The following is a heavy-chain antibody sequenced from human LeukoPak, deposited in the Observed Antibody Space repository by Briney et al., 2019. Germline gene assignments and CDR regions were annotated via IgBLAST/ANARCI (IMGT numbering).Heavy chain of an antibody. D-gene: IGHD6-19*01. CDR2: ISDSGANT. CDR3: AKSMTLQWRGFFDL. CDR1: GFTFSTYA. Sequence: GGSLRLSCAASGFTFSTYAMSWVRQAPGKGLEWVSTISDSGANTYYADSVRGRFTISRDDSKNTLYLQKNSLRADDTAIYYCAKSMTLQWRGFFDLWGRGTHVTVSS. V-gene: IGHV3-23*01. J-gene: IGHJ2*01.